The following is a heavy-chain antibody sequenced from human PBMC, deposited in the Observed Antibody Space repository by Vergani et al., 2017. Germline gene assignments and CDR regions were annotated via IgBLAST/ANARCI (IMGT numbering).Heavy chain of an antibody. V-gene: IGHV4-31*03. D-gene: IGHD5-12*01. CDR2: IYYSGST. Sequence: QVQLQESGPGLVKPSQTLSLTCTVSGGSISSGGYYWSWIRQHPGKGLEWIGYIYYSGSTYYNPSLKSRVTISVDTSKNQFSLKLSSVAAADTAVYYCARVNPDLGSPVDIVATVDYWGQGTLVTVSS. CDR3: ARVNPDLGSPVDIVATVDY. CDR1: GGSISSGGYY. J-gene: IGHJ4*02.